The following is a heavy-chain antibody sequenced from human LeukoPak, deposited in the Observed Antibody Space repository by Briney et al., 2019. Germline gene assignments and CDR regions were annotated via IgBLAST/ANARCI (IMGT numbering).Heavy chain of an antibody. CDR3: AREGPNNFGYHHH. Sequence: SETLSLTCAVSGHSISSDYYWGWIRQPRGKGLEWIGSTSHSGNTYYNPSLRSRVTISVDTSKNQFSPKLTFVTAADTAVYYCAREGPNNFGYHHHWGQGTLVTVSS. D-gene: IGHD5-18*01. V-gene: IGHV4-38-2*02. CDR2: TSHSGNT. CDR1: GHSISSDYY. J-gene: IGHJ5*02.